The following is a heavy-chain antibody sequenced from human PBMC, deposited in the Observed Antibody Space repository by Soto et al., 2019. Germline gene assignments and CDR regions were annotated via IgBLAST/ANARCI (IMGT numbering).Heavy chain of an antibody. CDR2: IYYSGST. D-gene: IGHD3-3*01. CDR1: GGSISSCGYY. CDR3: ARCVGPYYYYMDV. V-gene: IGHV4-31*03. Sequence: QVQLQESGPGLVKPSQTLSLTCTVAGGSISSCGYYWSWIRQHPGKGLEWIGYIYYSGSTYYNPSLKSRVTISVDTSKNQFSLKLSSVTAADTAVYYCARCVGPYYYYMDVWGKGNTVTVS. J-gene: IGHJ6*03.